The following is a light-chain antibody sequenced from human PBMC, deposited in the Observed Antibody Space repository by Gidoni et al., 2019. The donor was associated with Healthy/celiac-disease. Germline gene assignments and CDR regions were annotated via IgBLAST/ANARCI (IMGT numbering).Light chain of an antibody. Sequence: QSALTQPASVSGSPGQSITISCTGTSRYVGGYNYVSWYQQHPGKAPKLMIYEVSNRPSGVPDRFSGSKSGNTASLTISGLQAEDEADYYCSSYTSSSTRVFGGGTKLTVL. CDR3: SSYTSSSTRV. CDR1: SRYVGGYNY. V-gene: IGLV2-14*01. CDR2: EVS. J-gene: IGLJ3*02.